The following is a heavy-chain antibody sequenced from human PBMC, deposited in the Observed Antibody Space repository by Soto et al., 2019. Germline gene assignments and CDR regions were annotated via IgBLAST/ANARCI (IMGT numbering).Heavy chain of an antibody. CDR2: IYYSGST. D-gene: IGHD3-22*01. CDR3: ARVPLGGSGYYPDY. Sequence: SETLSLTCTVSGGSISSYYWSWIRQPPGKGLEWIGYIYYSGSTNYNPSLKSRVTISVDTSKNQFSLKLSSVTAADTAMYYCARVPLGGSGYYPDYWGQGTLVTVSS. V-gene: IGHV4-59*01. CDR1: GGSISSYY. J-gene: IGHJ4*02.